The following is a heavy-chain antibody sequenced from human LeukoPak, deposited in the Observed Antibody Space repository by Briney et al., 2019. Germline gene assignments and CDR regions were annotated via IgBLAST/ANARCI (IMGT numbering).Heavy chain of an antibody. CDR2: ISSSGS. CDR1: GFTFSDYY. CDR3: ARTTGSFGPVAL. V-gene: IGHV3-11*06. J-gene: IGHJ4*02. Sequence: PGGSLRLSCAASGFTFSDYYMHWIRQAPGRGLEWVSYISSSGSYTHADSVKGRFTISRDNAKNSLYLQMNSLRAEDTALYYCARTTGSFGPVALWGQGTLVTVSS. D-gene: IGHD1-14*01.